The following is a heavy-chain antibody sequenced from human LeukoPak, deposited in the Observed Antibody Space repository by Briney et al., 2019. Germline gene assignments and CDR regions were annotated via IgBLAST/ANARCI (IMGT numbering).Heavy chain of an antibody. D-gene: IGHD6-13*01. J-gene: IGHJ4*02. CDR3: ARAPRIAAAGARYFGY. CDR2: MNPNSGNA. V-gene: IGHV1-8*01. Sequence: ASVKVSCKASGYTFTSYDINWVRQATGQGLEWMGWMNPNSGNAGYAQKFQGRVTMTRNTSISTAYMELSSLRSEDTAVYYCARAPRIAAAGARYFGYWGQGTLVTVSS. CDR1: GYTFTSYD.